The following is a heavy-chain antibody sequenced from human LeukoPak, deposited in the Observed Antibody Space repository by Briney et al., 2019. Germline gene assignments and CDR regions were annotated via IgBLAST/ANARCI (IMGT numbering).Heavy chain of an antibody. Sequence: GGSLRLSCAASGFTFSNYAMHWVRQAPGKGLEWVAYMRSDGSTKYYADSVKGRFTISRDNSKNTLYVQMNSLRAADTAVYYCAKGYDSSGFYLDYWGQGTLVTVSS. CDR2: MRSDGSTK. CDR1: GFTFSNYA. V-gene: IGHV3-30*02. J-gene: IGHJ4*02. D-gene: IGHD3-22*01. CDR3: AKGYDSSGFYLDY.